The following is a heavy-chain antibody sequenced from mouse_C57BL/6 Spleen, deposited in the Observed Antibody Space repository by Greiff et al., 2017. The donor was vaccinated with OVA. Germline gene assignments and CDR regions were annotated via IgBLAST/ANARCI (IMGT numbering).Heavy chain of an antibody. D-gene: IGHD2-2*01. V-gene: IGHV1-22*01. CDR3: ARNGYSEGWVAD. J-gene: IGHJ3*01. CDR1: GYTFTDYN. Sequence: EVQLQQSGPVLAKPGASVKMSCKASGYTFTDYNMHWVKQSHGKSLEWIGYINPNNGGTSYNQKFKGKAKLTVNTSSSTAYMELRSLTSEDSAVYYWARNGYSEGWVADWGKGTLVTVSA. CDR2: INPNNGGT.